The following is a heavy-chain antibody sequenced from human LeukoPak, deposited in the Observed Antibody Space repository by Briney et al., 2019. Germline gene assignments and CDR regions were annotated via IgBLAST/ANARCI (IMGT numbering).Heavy chain of an antibody. J-gene: IGHJ3*02. CDR3: ARDMGAMTAFDI. D-gene: IGHD1-26*01. CDR2: ISSSSSYI. Sequence: GGSLRLSCAASGFIFSTYAMSWVRQAPGRGLEWVSSISSSSSYIYYADSVKGRFTISRDNAKNSLYLQMNSLRAEDTAVYYCARDMGAMTAFDIWGQGTMVTVSS. CDR1: GFIFSTYA. V-gene: IGHV3-21*01.